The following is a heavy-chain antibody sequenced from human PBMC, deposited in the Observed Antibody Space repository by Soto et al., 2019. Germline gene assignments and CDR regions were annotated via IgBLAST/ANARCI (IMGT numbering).Heavy chain of an antibody. Sequence: GVSVKVTCKASRYAFTGKYMHWARQAPGQGLEWMGWINPNSGGTNYAQKFQGWVTMTRDTSISTAYMELSRLRSDDTAVYYCARSGGGSTFDYWGQGTLVTVSS. CDR1: RYAFTGKY. J-gene: IGHJ4*02. D-gene: IGHD2-15*01. CDR2: INPNSGGT. CDR3: ARSGGGSTFDY. V-gene: IGHV1-2*04.